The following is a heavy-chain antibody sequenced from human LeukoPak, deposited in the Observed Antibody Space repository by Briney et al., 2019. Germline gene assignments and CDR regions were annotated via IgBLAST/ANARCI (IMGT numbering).Heavy chain of an antibody. Sequence: QPGGSLRLSCVASGFTFPTYSMAWVRQAPGKGLDWVSSINAAGDDMYYADSAKGRFSISRDNLKNTLYLQMHSLRAEDRAIYYCAKGIFGVIHNGIDVWGQGTAVTVSS. D-gene: IGHD3-3*01. CDR3: AKGIFGVIHNGIDV. V-gene: IGHV3-23*01. CDR1: GFTFPTYS. J-gene: IGHJ6*02. CDR2: INAAGDDM.